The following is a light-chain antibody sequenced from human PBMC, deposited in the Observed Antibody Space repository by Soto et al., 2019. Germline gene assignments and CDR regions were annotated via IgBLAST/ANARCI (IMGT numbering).Light chain of an antibody. CDR1: QIISNN. J-gene: IGKJ1*01. CDR2: SAF. Sequence: EIVLTQSPATLSLSPWERATLSCRASQIISNNLAWYQQKPGQAPRLVIYSAFTRATGIPARFSGSGSGTEFTLTISSLHSEDFGVYYCQQYDNWWTFGQGTKVDIK. CDR3: QQYDNWWT. V-gene: IGKV3-15*01.